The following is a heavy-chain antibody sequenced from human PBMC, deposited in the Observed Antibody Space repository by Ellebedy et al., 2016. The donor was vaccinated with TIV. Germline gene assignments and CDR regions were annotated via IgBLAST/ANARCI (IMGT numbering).Heavy chain of an antibody. J-gene: IGHJ5*02. Sequence: GGSLRLSCSVSGFTFSSYAMHWVRQAPGKGLQYVSAISSNGVTTDYADSVEGRFTISRDNSKNTLYLQMRSLRPEDTAVYYYVKAWHSSSWYSNWFDPWGQGTLVIVSS. CDR1: GFTFSSYA. V-gene: IGHV3-64D*09. CDR3: VKAWHSSSWYSNWFDP. CDR2: ISSNGVTT. D-gene: IGHD6-13*01.